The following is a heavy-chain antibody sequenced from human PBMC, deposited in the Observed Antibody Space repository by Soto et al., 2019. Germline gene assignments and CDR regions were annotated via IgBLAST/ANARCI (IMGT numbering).Heavy chain of an antibody. CDR3: AKVIDYNDYLGYMDV. Sequence: HPGGSLRLSCAASGFTVSSYAMNWVRQAPGKGLEWVSGISGSGGSTYYADSVKGRFTISRDNSKNTLYLQMNSLRADDTAVYYCAKVIDYNDYLGYMDVWGKGTTVTVSS. J-gene: IGHJ6*03. CDR1: GFTVSSYA. CDR2: ISGSGGST. V-gene: IGHV3-23*01. D-gene: IGHD4-17*01.